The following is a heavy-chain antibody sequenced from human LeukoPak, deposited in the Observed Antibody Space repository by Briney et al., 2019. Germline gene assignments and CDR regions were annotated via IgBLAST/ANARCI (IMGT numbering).Heavy chain of an antibody. J-gene: IGHJ4*02. CDR1: GGSISSSSDY. D-gene: IGHD1-26*01. CDR2: VFYSGST. Sequence: SETLSLTCTVSGGSISSSSDYWAWIRQPPGKGLEWIGTVFYSGSTYYNPSLKSRVTISVDTSKNQFSLRLTSVTAADTAVYYCARVSYSGSYHYFAYWGQGNRVVVSS. V-gene: IGHV4-39*07. CDR3: ARVSYSGSYHYFAY.